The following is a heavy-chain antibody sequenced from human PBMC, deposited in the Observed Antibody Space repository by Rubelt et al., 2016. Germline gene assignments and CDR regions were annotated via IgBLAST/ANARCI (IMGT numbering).Heavy chain of an antibody. Sequence: QITLKESGPTVVKPTQTLTLTCTFSGFSLSASGVGVVWIRQPPGKALEWLALIYWDDDKRYSPSLKTRLTITKDTSEKQVVITKTDMDPVDTATYDCAHTTESRNYAMDVWGQGTTVTVSS. V-gene: IGHV2-5*02. CDR1: GFSLSASGVG. CDR2: IYWDDDK. J-gene: IGHJ6*02. D-gene: IGHD1-14*01. CDR3: AHTTESRNYAMDV.